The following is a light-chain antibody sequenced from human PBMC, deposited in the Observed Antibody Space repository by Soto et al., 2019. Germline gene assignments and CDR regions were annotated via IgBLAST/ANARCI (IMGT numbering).Light chain of an antibody. Sequence: DIVRTKSPLSLSVIPGEPASISCRSSQSLLHSFGYNYLDWYLQKPGQSPHLLIYLGYIRDSGVTDRFSGSGSGTDFTLKIIRVEAEDVGVYFCMQALQTPFTFGGGTKVEI. CDR2: LGY. J-gene: IGKJ4*01. V-gene: IGKV2-28*01. CDR1: QSLLHSFGYNY. CDR3: MQALQTPFT.